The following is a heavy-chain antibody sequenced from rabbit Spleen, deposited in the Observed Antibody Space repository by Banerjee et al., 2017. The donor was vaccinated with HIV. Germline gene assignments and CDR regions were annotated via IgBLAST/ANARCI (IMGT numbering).Heavy chain of an antibody. CDR2: IYTSSGTT. J-gene: IGHJ6*01. CDR3: ARDTGSSFSSYGMAL. D-gene: IGHD8-1*01. Sequence: QSLEESGGDLVKPGASLTLTCTASGFSFSGGYWICWVRQAPGKGLELIACIYTSSGTTYYASWAKGRFTISRNTNQNTVTLQMTSLTVADMATYFCARDTGSSFSSYGMALWGPGTLVTVS. V-gene: IGHV1S40*01. CDR1: GFSFSGGYW.